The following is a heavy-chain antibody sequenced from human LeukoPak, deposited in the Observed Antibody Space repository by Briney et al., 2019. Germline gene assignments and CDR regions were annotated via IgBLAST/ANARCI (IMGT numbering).Heavy chain of an antibody. CDR3: AREFHVGDNYDV. CDR2: INPNTGAT. D-gene: IGHD5-24*01. Sequence: ASVKVSCKASGYSFTGYYMHWVRQAPGEGLEWLAWINPNTGATQYSEQYQGSVTVTRDTSISTAYMELTWLRYDDTAVYYCAREFHVGDNYDVWGQGTMVTVSS. V-gene: IGHV1-2*02. J-gene: IGHJ3*01. CDR1: GYSFTGYY.